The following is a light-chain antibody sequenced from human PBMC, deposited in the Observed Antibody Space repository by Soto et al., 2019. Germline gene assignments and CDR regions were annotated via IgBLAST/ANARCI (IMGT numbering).Light chain of an antibody. J-gene: IGKJ3*01. CDR1: QSVSSY. CDR3: QQRSNWPRAIT. Sequence: EIVLTQSPATLSLSPGERATLSCRASQSVSSYLAWYQQKPGQAPRLLIYDASNRATGIPARFSGSGSGTDFTLTISSLVPEDFAVYYCQQRSNWPRAITFGPGTKVDIK. V-gene: IGKV3-11*01. CDR2: DAS.